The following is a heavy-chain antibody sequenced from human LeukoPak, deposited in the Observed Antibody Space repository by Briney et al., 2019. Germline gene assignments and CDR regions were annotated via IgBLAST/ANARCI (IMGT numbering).Heavy chain of an antibody. CDR1: GFTFDDYA. CDR3: ARETDYYDSSGYYPLGN. V-gene: IGHV3-9*01. D-gene: IGHD3-22*01. CDR2: ISWNSGSI. Sequence: GRSLRLSCAASGFTFDDYAMHWVRQAPGKGLEWVSGISWNSGSIGYADSVKGRFTISRDNAKNSLYLQMNSLRAEDTAVYYCARETDYYDSSGYYPLGNWGQGTLVTVSS. J-gene: IGHJ4*02.